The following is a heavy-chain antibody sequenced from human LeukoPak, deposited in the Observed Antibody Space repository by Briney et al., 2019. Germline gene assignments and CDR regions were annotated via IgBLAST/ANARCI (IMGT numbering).Heavy chain of an antibody. CDR3: ASVSSRSKIEY. J-gene: IGHJ4*02. D-gene: IGHD6-13*01. CDR2: INHSGST. Sequence: SETLSLTCAVYGGSFSGYYWSWIRQPPGKGLEWIGEINHSGSTNYNPSLKSRVTISVDTSKNQFSLKLDSVTAADTAVYYCASVSSRSKIEYWGQGTLVTVSS. CDR1: GGSFSGYY. V-gene: IGHV4-34*01.